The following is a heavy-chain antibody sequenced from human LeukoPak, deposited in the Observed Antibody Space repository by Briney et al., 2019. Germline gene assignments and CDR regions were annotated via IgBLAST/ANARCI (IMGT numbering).Heavy chain of an antibody. CDR2: INPNSGDT. CDR3: ARNLGPLRYCSGGSCYSAYYYYMDV. D-gene: IGHD2-15*01. CDR1: GYTFSDYY. J-gene: IGHJ6*03. V-gene: IGHV1-2*02. Sequence: ASVKVSCKTSGYTFSDYYIHWIRQAPGQGLEWVGWINPNSGDTDYAQKFQGRVTVTRDTSISTAYMELGRLRSDDTAVYYCARNLGPLRYCSGGSCYSAYYYYMDVWGKGTTVTVSS.